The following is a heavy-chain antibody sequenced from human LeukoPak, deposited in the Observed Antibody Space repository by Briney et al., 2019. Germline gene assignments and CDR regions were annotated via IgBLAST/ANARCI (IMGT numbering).Heavy chain of an antibody. CDR1: GYSFTSYW. D-gene: IGHD6-13*01. J-gene: IGHJ4*02. CDR3: ATWTSSSGYGLDY. V-gene: IGHV5-51*01. CDR2: IYPGDSDT. Sequence: GESLKISCKGSGYSFTSYWIGWVRQMPGKGLEWMGIIYPGDSDTRYSPSFQGQVTISADKSISTAYLQWSSLKASDTAMYYCATWTSSSGYGLDYWGQGTLVTVSS.